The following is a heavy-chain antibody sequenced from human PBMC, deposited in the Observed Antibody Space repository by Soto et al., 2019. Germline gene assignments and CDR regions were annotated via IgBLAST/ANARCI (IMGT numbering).Heavy chain of an antibody. Sequence: QVQLVESGGGVVQPGRSLRLSCAASGFTFSSYGMHWVRQAPGKGLEWVAVISYDGSNKYYADSVKGRFTISRDNSKKTLYLQMNSLRAEDTAVYYCASWGATMVRGVQYYFDYWGQGTLVTVSS. J-gene: IGHJ4*02. D-gene: IGHD3-10*01. CDR2: ISYDGSNK. CDR1: GFTFSSYG. V-gene: IGHV3-30*03. CDR3: ASWGATMVRGVQYYFDY.